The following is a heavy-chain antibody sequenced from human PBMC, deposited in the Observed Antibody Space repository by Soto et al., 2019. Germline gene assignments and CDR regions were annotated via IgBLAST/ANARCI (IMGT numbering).Heavy chain of an antibody. CDR2: IIPIFGTA. D-gene: IGHD3-22*01. J-gene: IGHJ4*02. CDR3: AREAEYDSSGYYYLY. Sequence: GASVKVSCKTSGGTFSSYSISWVRQAPGQGLEWMGGIIPIFGTANYAQKFQGRVTITADESTRTTYMELSSLRSEDTAVYYCAREAEYDSSGYYYLYWGQGTLVTVSS. CDR1: GGTFSSYS. V-gene: IGHV1-69*13.